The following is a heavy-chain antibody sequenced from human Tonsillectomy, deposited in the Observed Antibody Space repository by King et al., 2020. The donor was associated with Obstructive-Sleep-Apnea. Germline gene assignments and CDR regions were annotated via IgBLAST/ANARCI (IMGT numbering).Heavy chain of an antibody. J-gene: IGHJ4*02. CDR3: ARGRKTPDFDY. Sequence: QLQESGPGLVKPSETLSLTCTVSGGSISSYYWSWIRQPPGKGLEWIGYIYYSGSTNYNPSLKSRVTISVDTSKNQFSLKLSSVTAADTAVYYCARGRKTPDFDYWGQGTLVTVSS. CDR2: IYYSGST. CDR1: GGSISSYY. V-gene: IGHV4-59*01.